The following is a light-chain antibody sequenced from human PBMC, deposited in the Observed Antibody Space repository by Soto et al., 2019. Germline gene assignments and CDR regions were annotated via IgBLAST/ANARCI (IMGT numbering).Light chain of an antibody. J-gene: IGKJ2*01. V-gene: IGKV3-20*01. CDR3: QQYGSSPLYT. CDR1: QSVSSSY. CDR2: GVS. Sequence: EIVLTQTPGTLSLSPGERATLSCRASQSVSSSYLAWYQQKPGQAPRLLIYGVSSRATGIPDRFSDSGSGTDFTLTISRLEPDDFAVYYCQQYGSSPLYTFGQGTKLEIK.